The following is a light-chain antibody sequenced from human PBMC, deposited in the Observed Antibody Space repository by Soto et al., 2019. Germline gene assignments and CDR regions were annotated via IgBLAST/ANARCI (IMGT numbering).Light chain of an antibody. Sequence: DIQMTQSPSTLSASVGDRVTITCRASQSISSWLAWYQQKPGKAPKLLIYKASSLESGVPSRFSDSGSGTEFTLTISSLQPDDFATYYCQQYNPYPWTFGQGTKVEIK. CDR2: KAS. CDR1: QSISSW. CDR3: QQYNPYPWT. V-gene: IGKV1-5*03. J-gene: IGKJ1*01.